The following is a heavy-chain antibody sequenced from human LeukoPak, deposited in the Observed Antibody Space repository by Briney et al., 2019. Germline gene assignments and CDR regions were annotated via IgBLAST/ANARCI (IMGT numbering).Heavy chain of an antibody. D-gene: IGHD3-10*01. V-gene: IGHV1-8*03. CDR3: ARGRHYYGSGRWIDY. CDR2: MNPNSGNT. Sequence: ASVKVSCKASGYSFTSYDINWVRQATGQGLEWMGWMNPNSGNTGYAQKFQVRVTITRNTSISTAYMVLRSLRSEDTAVYYCARGRHYYGSGRWIDYWGQGTLVTVSS. CDR1: GYSFTSYD. J-gene: IGHJ4*02.